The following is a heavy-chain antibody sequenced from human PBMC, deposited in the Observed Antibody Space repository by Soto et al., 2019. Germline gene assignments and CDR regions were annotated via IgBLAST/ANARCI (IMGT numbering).Heavy chain of an antibody. CDR2: VYHSGTT. D-gene: IGHD6-13*01. J-gene: IGHJ3*02. CDR3: ASIPRSVGQQLSGAFDI. V-gene: IGHV4-59*01. Sequence: SETLSLTCTVSGGSISTYYWTWIRQSPGKGPEWIGYVYHSGTTNYNPSLESRVTMSLDTSKNQFSLKLSAVTTADTAVYYCASIPRSVGQQLSGAFDIWGQGTMVTVSS. CDR1: GGSISTYY.